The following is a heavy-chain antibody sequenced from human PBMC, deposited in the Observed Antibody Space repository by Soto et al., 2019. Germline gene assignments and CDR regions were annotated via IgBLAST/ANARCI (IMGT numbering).Heavy chain of an antibody. CDR3: ARDEIIVADSRPQYSNSYSGMDV. D-gene: IGHD6-6*01. Sequence: QVQLVQSGAEVKKPGSSVQVSCKASGGTFSNYAFTWVRQAPGQGLEWMGGIVPMFGTTSYAQQFQGRITITADEYTTTAYMELSSLRSEATAFYYCARDEIIVADSRPQYSNSYSGMDVWGQGTTVTVSS. CDR1: GGTFSNYA. V-gene: IGHV1-69*12. J-gene: IGHJ6*02. CDR2: IVPMFGTT.